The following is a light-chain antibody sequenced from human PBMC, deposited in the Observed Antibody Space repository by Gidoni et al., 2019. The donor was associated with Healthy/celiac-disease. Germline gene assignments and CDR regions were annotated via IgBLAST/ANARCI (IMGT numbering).Light chain of an antibody. CDR3: SSDTSSSTLL. Sequence: QSALTQPASVSGSPGQSITISCTGTSSDVGGYNYVSWYQQHPGKAPKLMIYEVSNRPSGVSNRFACSKSGNTASLTSAVLQAEDEADYYCSSDTSSSTLLFGGGTKLTVL. J-gene: IGLJ2*01. V-gene: IGLV2-14*01. CDR2: EVS. CDR1: SSDVGGYNY.